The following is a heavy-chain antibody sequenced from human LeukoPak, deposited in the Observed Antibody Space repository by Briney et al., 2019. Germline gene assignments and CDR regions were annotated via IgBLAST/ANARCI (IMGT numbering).Heavy chain of an antibody. Sequence: GGSLRLSCAASGFTFSSYAMSWVRQAPGKGLEWVSAISGSGGNTYYADSVKGRFTISRDNSKNTLYLQMNSLRAEDTPVYYCAKSQGITIFGVVMAPLDYWGQGTLVTVSS. D-gene: IGHD3-3*01. V-gene: IGHV3-23*01. CDR1: GFTFSSYA. CDR2: ISGSGGNT. J-gene: IGHJ4*02. CDR3: AKSQGITIFGVVMAPLDY.